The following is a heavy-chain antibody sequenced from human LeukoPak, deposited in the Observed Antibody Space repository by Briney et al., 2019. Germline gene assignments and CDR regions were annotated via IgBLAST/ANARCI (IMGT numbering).Heavy chain of an antibody. D-gene: IGHD3-3*01. Sequence: SETLSLTCTVSGYSISSGYYWGWIRQPPGKGLEWIGSIYHSGSTYYNPSLKSRVTISVDTSKNQFSLKLSSVTAADTAVYYCASPSITIFGVVTDSAFDYWGQGTLVTVSS. J-gene: IGHJ4*02. CDR3: ASPSITIFGVVTDSAFDY. CDR1: GYSISSGYY. CDR2: IYHSGST. V-gene: IGHV4-38-2*02.